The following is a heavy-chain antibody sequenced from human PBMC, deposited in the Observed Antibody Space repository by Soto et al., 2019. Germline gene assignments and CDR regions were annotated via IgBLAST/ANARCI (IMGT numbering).Heavy chain of an antibody. D-gene: IGHD1-1*01. CDR1: GFIFSSYP. J-gene: IGHJ4*02. CDR3: AKESWKNYFEN. CDR2: ISGSGDRA. Sequence: PGGSLRLSCAASGFIFSSYPMSWVRHAPGRGLQWLSTISGSGDRAFYADSVRGRFTISRDSSKNTLYLQMNSLGAEDTAIYYCAKESWKNYFENWGKGTLVTVS. V-gene: IGHV3-23*01.